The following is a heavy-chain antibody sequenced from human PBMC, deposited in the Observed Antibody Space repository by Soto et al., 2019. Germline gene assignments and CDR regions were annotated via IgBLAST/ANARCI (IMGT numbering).Heavy chain of an antibody. V-gene: IGHV1-69*13. J-gene: IGHJ6*02. CDR2: IIPIFGTA. D-gene: IGHD6-6*01. Sequence: ASVKVSCKASGGTFSSYAISWVRQAPGQGLEWMGGIIPIFGTANYAQKFQGRVTITADESTSTAYMELSSLRSEDTAVYYCARDRKQLADYYYYGMDVWGQGTTVTVSS. CDR1: GGTFSSYA. CDR3: ARDRKQLADYYYYGMDV.